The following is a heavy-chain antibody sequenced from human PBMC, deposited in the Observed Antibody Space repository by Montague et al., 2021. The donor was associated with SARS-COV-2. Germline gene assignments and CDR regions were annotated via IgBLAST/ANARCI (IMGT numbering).Heavy chain of an antibody. CDR2: IYHSGST. J-gene: IGHJ4*02. CDR1: GGSISSSNW. Sequence: SETLSLTCAVSGGSISSSNWWSWVRQPPLKGLEWIGEIYHSGSTXXNPXXXSRVTISVDKSKNQFSLKLSSVTAADTAVYYCARMALASSSSDFDYWGREPWSPSPQ. V-gene: IGHV4-4*02. CDR3: ARMALASSSSDFDY. D-gene: IGHD6-6*01.